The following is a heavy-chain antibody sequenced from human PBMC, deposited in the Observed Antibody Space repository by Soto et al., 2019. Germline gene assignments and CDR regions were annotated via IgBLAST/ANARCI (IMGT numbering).Heavy chain of an antibody. D-gene: IGHD2-21*02. J-gene: IGHJ6*02. CDR1: GGTISSYA. CDR3: ARGGVTDYYYYGMDV. V-gene: IGHV1-18*01. Sequence: ASVKVCCKDSGGTISSYAISWVRQDHRQRLEWMGWISAYNGNTNYAQKLQGRVTMTTDTSTSTAYMEPRSLRSDDTAVYYCARGGVTDYYYYGMDVWGQGTTVTVSS. CDR2: ISAYNGNT.